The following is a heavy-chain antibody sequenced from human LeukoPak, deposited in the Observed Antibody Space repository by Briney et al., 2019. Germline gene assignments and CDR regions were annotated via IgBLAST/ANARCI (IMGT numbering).Heavy chain of an antibody. V-gene: IGHV3-11*01. D-gene: IGHD4-17*01. J-gene: IGHJ6*03. CDR1: GFTFSDYY. CDR2: ISSSGSTI. CDR3: ARPHTVTTNYYYYYMDV. Sequence: GGSLRLSCAASGFTFSDYYMSWSRQAPGKGLEWVSYISSSGSTIYYADSVEGRFTISRDNAKNSLYLQMNSLRAEDTAVYYCARPHTVTTNYYYYYMDVWGKGTTVTVSS.